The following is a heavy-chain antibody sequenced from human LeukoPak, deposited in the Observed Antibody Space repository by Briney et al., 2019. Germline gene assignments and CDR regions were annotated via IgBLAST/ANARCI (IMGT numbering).Heavy chain of an antibody. D-gene: IGHD4-11*01. CDR3: ARARAYSNQGFYYYGMDV. Sequence: SDTVSLMCTVSGGSIRRDYWSWIRQPPGKGLEWGGYISYSGSTSYNPSLESRVTMSVDTPKNQFSLKVNSVTAADTAVYFCARARAYSNQGFYYYGMDVWGQGTTVTVSS. V-gene: IGHV4-59*07. CDR2: ISYSGST. CDR1: GGSIRRDY. J-gene: IGHJ6*02.